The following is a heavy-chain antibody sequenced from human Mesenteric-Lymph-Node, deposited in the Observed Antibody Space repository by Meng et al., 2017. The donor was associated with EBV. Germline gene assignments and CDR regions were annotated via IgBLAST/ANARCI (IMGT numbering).Heavy chain of an antibody. CDR2: TYYRSKWYN. J-gene: IGHJ2*01. Sequence: QVQLQQSGPGLVKPSQTLSPTCVISGDSFSSSSAAWTWIRQSPSRGLEWLGRTYYRSKWYNDYAVFVKSRITINPDTSKNQFSLQLNSVTPEDTAVYYCARGATSVFDLWGRGTLVTVSS. V-gene: IGHV6-1*01. CDR3: ARGATSVFDL. CDR1: GDSFSSSSAA.